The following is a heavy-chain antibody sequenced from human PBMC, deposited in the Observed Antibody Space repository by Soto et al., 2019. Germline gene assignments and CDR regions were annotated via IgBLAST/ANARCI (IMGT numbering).Heavy chain of an antibody. V-gene: IGHV6-1*01. J-gene: IGHJ5*02. CDR2: TYYRSKWYN. D-gene: IGHD2-15*01. CDR1: GDSVSSNSAA. Sequence: SQTLSLTCAISGDSVSSNSAAWNWIRQSPSRGLEWLGRTYYRSKWYNDYAVSVKSRIIINPDTSKNQFSLQLNSVTPEDTAVYYCARGEYCSGGSCSANNWFDPWGQGTPVPVYS. CDR3: ARGEYCSGGSCSANNWFDP.